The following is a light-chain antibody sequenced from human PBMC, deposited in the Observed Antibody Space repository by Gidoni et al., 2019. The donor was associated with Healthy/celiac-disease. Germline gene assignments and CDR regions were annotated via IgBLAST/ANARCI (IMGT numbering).Light chain of an antibody. CDR2: WAS. CDR1: QSVLYSSNNKNY. V-gene: IGKV4-1*01. Sequence: DIVMTQSPDSLAVSLGERATINCKSSQSVLYSSNNKNYLAWYQQKPGQPPKLLIYWASTRESGVPDRFSGSGSGTDFTLTISSPQAEDVAVYYCQQYDSTPPVFGGGTKVEIK. CDR3: QQYDSTPPV. J-gene: IGKJ4*01.